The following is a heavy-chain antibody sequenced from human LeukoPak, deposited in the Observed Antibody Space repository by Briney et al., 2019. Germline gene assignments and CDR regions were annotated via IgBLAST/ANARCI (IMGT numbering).Heavy chain of an antibody. CDR3: ARGRPSDY. D-gene: IGHD6-25*01. CDR2: ISSSSSTI. Sequence: PGGSLRLSCAASGFTFSSYSMNWVRQAPGKGLEWVSYISSSSSTIYYADSVKGRFTISRDNAKNSLYLQMNSLRAEDTAVYYCARGRPSDYWGQGTLVTVSS. J-gene: IGHJ4*02. CDR1: GFTFSSYS. V-gene: IGHV3-48*01.